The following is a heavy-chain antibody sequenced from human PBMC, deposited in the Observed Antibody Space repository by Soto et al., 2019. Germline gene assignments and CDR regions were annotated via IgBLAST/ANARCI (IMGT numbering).Heavy chain of an antibody. D-gene: IGHD3-10*01. V-gene: IGHV4-34*01. CDR3: VRGPSGPRLSD. CDR1: GGSFSGYY. CDR2: INHIGSP. J-gene: IGHJ4*02. Sequence: SETLSLTCAVYGGSFSGYYLSWIRQPPGKGLEWIGEINHIGSPYYHPSLASRVTMSVDTSNSQFYLKVNSVTAADTAVYYCVRGPSGPRLSDWGLGTLVT.